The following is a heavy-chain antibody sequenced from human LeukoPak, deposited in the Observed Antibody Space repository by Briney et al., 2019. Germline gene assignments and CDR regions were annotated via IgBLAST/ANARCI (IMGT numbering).Heavy chain of an antibody. V-gene: IGHV4-39*01. CDR1: GGSISSSSYY. D-gene: IGHD1-20*01. J-gene: IGHJ6*03. CDR3: AGHPRITGTLSPYYYYMDV. CDR2: IYYSGST. Sequence: PSETLSLTCTVSGGSISSSSYYWGWIRQPPGKGLEWIGSIYYSGSTYYNPSLKSRVTISVDTSKNQFSLKLSSVTAADTAVYYCAGHPRITGTLSPYYYYMDVWGKGTTVTVSS.